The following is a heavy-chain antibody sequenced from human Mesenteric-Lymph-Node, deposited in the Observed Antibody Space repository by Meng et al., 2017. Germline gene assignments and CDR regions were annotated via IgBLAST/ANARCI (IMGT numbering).Heavy chain of an antibody. CDR1: GGSFSGYY. CDR3: ARGPHPTGEDNWFDP. J-gene: IGHJ5*02. V-gene: IGHV4-59*01. D-gene: IGHD7-27*01. CDR2: IYYSGST. Sequence: GSLRLSCAVYGGSFSGYYWSWIRQPPGKGLEWIGYIYYSGSTNYNPSLKSRVTISVDTSKNQFSLKLSSVTAADTAVYYCARGPHPTGEDNWFDPWGQGTLVTVSS.